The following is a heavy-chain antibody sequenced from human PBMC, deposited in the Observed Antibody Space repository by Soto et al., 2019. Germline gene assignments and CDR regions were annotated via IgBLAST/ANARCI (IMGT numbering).Heavy chain of an antibody. CDR3: AIFFNAAATSSVDRLSLHS. V-gene: IGHV4-34*01. J-gene: IGHJ5*01. CDR1: GGSFSGYI. CDR2: INHSGSA. D-gene: IGHD3-3*01. Sequence: PSETLSLTCDVYGGSFSGYIWTWIRQTPGKGLQWIGQINHSGSANYNPSLKSRVTMSVHTSNSQFSLELSSVTAADTAVYYCAIFFNAAATSSVDRLSLHSWR.